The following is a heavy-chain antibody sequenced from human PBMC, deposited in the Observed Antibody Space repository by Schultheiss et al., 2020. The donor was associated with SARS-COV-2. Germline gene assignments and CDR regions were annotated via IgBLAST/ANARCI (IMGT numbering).Heavy chain of an antibody. CDR1: GGSFSGYY. J-gene: IGHJ4*02. V-gene: IGHV4-59*12. Sequence: SETLSLTCAVYGGSFSGYYWSWIRQPPGKGLEWIGYIYYSGSTNYNPSLKSRVTISVDRSKNQFSLKLSSVTAADTAVYYCARESHYYDSSWGQGTLVTVSS. D-gene: IGHD3-22*01. CDR3: ARESHYYDSS. CDR2: IYYSGST.